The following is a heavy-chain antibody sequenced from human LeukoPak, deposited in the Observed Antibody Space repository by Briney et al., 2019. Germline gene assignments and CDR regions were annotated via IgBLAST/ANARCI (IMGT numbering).Heavy chain of an antibody. V-gene: IGHV3-23*01. CDR2: ISGSGDST. D-gene: IGHD5-18*01. Sequence: PGGSLRLSCAASGFTFSSFATSWVRQAPGKGLEWVSGISGSGDSTYYADSVKCRFTISRDNSKNTLYLQMNSLRAEDTALYYCAKGRTQFWLKDAFDIWGQGTMVTVSS. CDR3: AKGRTQFWLKDAFDI. J-gene: IGHJ3*02. CDR1: GFTFSSFA.